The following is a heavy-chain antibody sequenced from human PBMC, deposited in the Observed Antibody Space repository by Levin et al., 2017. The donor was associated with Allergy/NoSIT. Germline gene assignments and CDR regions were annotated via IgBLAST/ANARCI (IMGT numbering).Heavy chain of an antibody. CDR3: ARDLSPDV. CDR2: ISGSGSYI. J-gene: IGHJ6*02. Sequence: GGSLRLSCVASGFTFRSYSMNWVRQAPGKGLEWVSFISGSGSYIYYADSLKGRFTISRDNAKNSVYLQMNSLRAEDTAVYYCARDLSPDVWGQGTTVTVSS. V-gene: IGHV3-21*06. D-gene: IGHD3-9*01. CDR1: GFTFRSYS.